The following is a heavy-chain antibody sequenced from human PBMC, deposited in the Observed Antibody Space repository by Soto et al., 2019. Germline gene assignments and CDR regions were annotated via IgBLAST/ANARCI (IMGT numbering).Heavy chain of an antibody. CDR3: ASHCGVRCSDWVDP. D-gene: IGHD2-21*01. CDR1: GYVFTKYY. Sequence: ASVKVSCKASGYVFTKYYLHWVRQAPGQGLEWMGIINPGDAGTYYAQKFQGRVTLTRDTSTSTVYMELNSLRSDDTAVYYCASHCGVRCSDWVDPWGPGTLVTVSS. V-gene: IGHV1-46*03. CDR2: INPGDAGT. J-gene: IGHJ5*02.